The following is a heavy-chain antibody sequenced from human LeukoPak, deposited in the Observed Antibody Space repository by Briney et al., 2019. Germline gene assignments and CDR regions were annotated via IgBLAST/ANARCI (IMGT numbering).Heavy chain of an antibody. CDR3: TTEWFGELLYNY. V-gene: IGHV3-21*03. CDR2: ISSSSSYI. Sequence: GGSLRLSCAASGFTFSSYSMNWVRQAPGKGLEWVSSISSSSSYIYYADSVKGRFTISRDNAKNSLYLQMNSLRAEDTAVYYCTTEWFGELLYNYWGQGTLVTVSS. J-gene: IGHJ4*02. D-gene: IGHD3-10*01. CDR1: GFTFSSYS.